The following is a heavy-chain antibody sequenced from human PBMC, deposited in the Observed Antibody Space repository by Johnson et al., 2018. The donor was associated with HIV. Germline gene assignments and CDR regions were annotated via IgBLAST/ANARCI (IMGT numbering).Heavy chain of an antibody. J-gene: IGHJ3*02. CDR2: IRYDESNK. Sequence: VQLVESGGGVVQPGRSLRLSCAASGFTFSNFAMHWVRQAPGKGLEWVAFIRYDESNKYYADSLKGRFTISRDNSKNTLYLQMNSLRAEDTAVYYCANPTGSDAFDIWGQGTMVTVSS. D-gene: IGHD1-1*01. CDR1: GFTFSNFA. V-gene: IGHV3-30*02. CDR3: ANPTGSDAFDI.